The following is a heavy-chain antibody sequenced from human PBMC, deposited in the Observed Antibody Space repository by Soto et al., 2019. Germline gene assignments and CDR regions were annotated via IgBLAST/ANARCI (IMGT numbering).Heavy chain of an antibody. J-gene: IGHJ4*02. D-gene: IGHD3-22*01. Sequence: SETLSLTCTVSVGSISSYYWSWIRQPPGKGLEWIGYIYYSGSTNYNPSLKSRVTISVDTSKNQFSLKLSSVTAADTAVYYCARDDSSGYPNYWGQGTLVTVSS. CDR1: VGSISSYY. CDR2: IYYSGST. CDR3: ARDDSSGYPNY. V-gene: IGHV4-59*01.